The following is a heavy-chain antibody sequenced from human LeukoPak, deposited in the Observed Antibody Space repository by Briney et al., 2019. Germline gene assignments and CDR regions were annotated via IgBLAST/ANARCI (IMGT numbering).Heavy chain of an antibody. V-gene: IGHV4-61*02. CDR2: VYSSGNT. Sequence: SQTLSLTCTVSGDSISSGTYYWSWIRQPAGKGLEWIGRVYSSGNTNYNPSLKSRVTISIDTSKNQFSLKLSSVTAADTAAYYCARGVGSSSPNWFDPWAREPWSPSPQ. CDR1: GDSISSGTYY. CDR3: ARGVGSSSPNWFDP. J-gene: IGHJ5*02. D-gene: IGHD6-6*01.